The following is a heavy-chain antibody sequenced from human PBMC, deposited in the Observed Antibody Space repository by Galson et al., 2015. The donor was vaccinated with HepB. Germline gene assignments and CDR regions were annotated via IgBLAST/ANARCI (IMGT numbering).Heavy chain of an antibody. D-gene: IGHD4-17*01. J-gene: IGHJ4*02. CDR1: GYSFPSYW. V-gene: IGHV5-10-1*01. Sequence: QSGAEVKEPGESLRISCKGSGYSFPSYWISWVRQMPGKGLEWMGRIDPSDSYTNYSPSFQGHVAISDDKSISTVYLQWRSLKASDTAIYYCARQIGYGDYVDFWGQGTLVTVSS. CDR2: IDPSDSYT. CDR3: ARQIGYGDYVDF.